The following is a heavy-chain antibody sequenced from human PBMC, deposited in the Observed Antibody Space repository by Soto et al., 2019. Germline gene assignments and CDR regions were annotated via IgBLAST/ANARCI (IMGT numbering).Heavy chain of an antibody. Sequence: GASVKVSCKASGYTFTGYYMHWVRQAPGQGLEWMGWINPNSGGTNYAQKFQGWVTMTRDTSISTAYMELSRLRSDDTAVYYCARDSVGSSSGWYSVVRPYYFDYWGQGTLVTVSS. CDR1: GYTFTGYY. D-gene: IGHD6-19*01. V-gene: IGHV1-2*04. CDR2: INPNSGGT. J-gene: IGHJ4*02. CDR3: ARDSVGSSSGWYSVVRPYYFDY.